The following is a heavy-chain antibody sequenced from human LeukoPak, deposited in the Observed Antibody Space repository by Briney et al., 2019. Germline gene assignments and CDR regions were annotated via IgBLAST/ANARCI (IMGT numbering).Heavy chain of an antibody. J-gene: IGHJ3*02. V-gene: IGHV5-51*01. CDR2: IYPGDSDT. D-gene: IGHD3-22*01. CDR1: GYSFTSYW. CDR3: ARGMGDSSGHNAFDI. Sequence: GESLKISCKGSGYSFTSYWIGWVRQMPGKGLEWMGIIYPGDSDTRYSPFFQGQVTISADKSISTAYLQWSSLKASDTAMYYCARGMGDSSGHNAFDIWGQGTMVTVSS.